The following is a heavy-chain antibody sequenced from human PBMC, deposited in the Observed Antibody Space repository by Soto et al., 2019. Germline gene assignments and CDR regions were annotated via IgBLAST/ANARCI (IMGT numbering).Heavy chain of an antibody. D-gene: IGHD3-22*01. CDR3: ARGTYYYDSSGYYFHQRFDY. V-gene: IGHV1-69*13. CDR2: IIPIFGTA. J-gene: IGHJ4*02. CDR1: GGTFSSYA. Sequence: GASVKVSCKASGGTFSSYAISWVRQAPGQGLEWMGGIIPIFGTANYAQKFQGRVTITADESTSTAYMELSSLRSEDTAVYYCARGTYYYDSSGYYFHQRFDYWGQGTLVTVSS.